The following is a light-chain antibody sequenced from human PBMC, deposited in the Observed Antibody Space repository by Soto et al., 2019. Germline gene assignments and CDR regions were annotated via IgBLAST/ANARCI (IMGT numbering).Light chain of an antibody. CDR1: SSNIGSNC. CDR3: GTWDNSLSAV. Sequence: QSVLTQPPSVSAAPGQKVTISCSGSSSNIGSNCVSWYQQLPGTAPKLLIYDNGKRPSGIPDRFSGSQSGTSATLGITGLQTGDEADYYCGTWDNSLSAVFGGGTKLTVL. J-gene: IGLJ2*01. V-gene: IGLV1-51*01. CDR2: DNG.